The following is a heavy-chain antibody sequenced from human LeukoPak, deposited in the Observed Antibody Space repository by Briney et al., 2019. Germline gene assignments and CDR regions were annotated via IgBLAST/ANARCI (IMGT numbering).Heavy chain of an antibody. Sequence: GGSLRLSCAASGFTFSNYAMSWVRQAPGKGLEWVSAISGSGGSTYYADSVKGRFTISRDNSKNTLYLQMNSLRAEDTAVYYCAKGLYGSGSYFEPNDAFDIWGQGTMVTVSS. CDR2: ISGSGGST. CDR3: AKGLYGSGSYFEPNDAFDI. D-gene: IGHD3-10*01. CDR1: GFTFSNYA. J-gene: IGHJ3*02. V-gene: IGHV3-23*01.